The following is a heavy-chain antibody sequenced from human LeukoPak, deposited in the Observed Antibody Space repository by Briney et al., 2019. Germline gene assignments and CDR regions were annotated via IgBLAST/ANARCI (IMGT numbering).Heavy chain of an antibody. CDR2: IYYSGST. CDR1: GGSISSSSYY. V-gene: IGHV4-61*01. CDR3: ARQSSSWFYWYFDL. D-gene: IGHD6-13*01. J-gene: IGHJ2*01. Sequence: SETLSLTCTVSGGSISSSSYYWSWIRQPPGKGLEWIGYIYYSGSTNYNPSLKSRVTISVDTSKNQFSLKLSSVTAADTAVYYCARQSSSWFYWYFDLWGRGTLVTVSS.